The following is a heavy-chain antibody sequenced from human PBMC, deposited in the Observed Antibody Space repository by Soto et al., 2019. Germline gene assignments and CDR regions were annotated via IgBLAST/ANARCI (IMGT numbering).Heavy chain of an antibody. Sequence: ASVKVSCKASGFTFTSSAVQWVRQARGQRLEWIGWIVVGSGNTNYAQKFQERVTITRDMSTSTAYMELSSLSSEDTAVYYCAAIAVAGIGVPWGQGTLVTVPQ. CDR3: AAIAVAGIGVP. CDR2: IVVGSGNT. CDR1: GFTFTSSA. D-gene: IGHD6-19*01. J-gene: IGHJ5*02. V-gene: IGHV1-58*01.